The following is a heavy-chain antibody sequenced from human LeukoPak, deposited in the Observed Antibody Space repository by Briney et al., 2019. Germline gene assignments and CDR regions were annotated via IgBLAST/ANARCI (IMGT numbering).Heavy chain of an antibody. J-gene: IGHJ4*02. CDR1: GGSINNNY. CDR3: ARENPSGYYNRPIDY. D-gene: IGHD3-22*01. CDR2: IFSTGTT. V-gene: IGHV4-59*01. Sequence: SETLSLTCTVSGGSINNNYWSWIRQPPGKGLEYIGYIFSTGTTDYNPSLRSRLTISVDMSKNQFSLKLSSVTAADTAIYYCARENPSGYYNRPIDYWGQGTLVTVSS.